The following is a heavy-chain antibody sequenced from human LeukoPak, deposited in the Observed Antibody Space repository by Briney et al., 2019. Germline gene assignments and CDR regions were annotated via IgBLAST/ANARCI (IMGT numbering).Heavy chain of an antibody. CDR2: VYNNEST. V-gene: IGHV4-4*07. D-gene: IGHD2-15*01. CDR3: ARDIGNHFGGLDHYYYDY. Sequence: QPSETLSLTCTVAVDAVYYWKWIRQPAGEGLEWIGRVYNNESTWSNPSLKSRVSMSIDTSKNQFSLKLSSVTAADAAVYYCARDIGNHFGGLDHYYYDYWGPGTLVTVSS. J-gene: IGHJ4*02. CDR1: VDAVYY.